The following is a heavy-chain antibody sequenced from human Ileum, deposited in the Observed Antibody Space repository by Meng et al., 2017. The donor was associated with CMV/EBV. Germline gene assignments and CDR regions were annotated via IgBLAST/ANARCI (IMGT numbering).Heavy chain of an antibody. J-gene: IGHJ6*02. D-gene: IGHD2-2*01. CDR1: GYTFTGYY. V-gene: IGHV1-2*02. CDR2: INPNSGGT. Sequence: SVNVSCKASGYTFTGYYMHWVRQAPGQGLEWMGWINPNSGGTNYAQKFQGRVTLTRDTSISTAYMALSRLRSDDTAVYYCARDVGYCSSTSCYDGMDVWGQGTTVTVSS. CDR3: ARDVGYCSSTSCYDGMDV.